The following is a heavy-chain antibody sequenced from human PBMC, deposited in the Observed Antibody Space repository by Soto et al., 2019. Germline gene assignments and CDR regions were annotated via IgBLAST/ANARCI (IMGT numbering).Heavy chain of an antibody. CDR1: GYTFTSYD. CDR3: ARLTWTWYYDFWSGYSNWFDP. J-gene: IGHJ5*02. Sequence: GASVKVSCKASGYTFTSYDINWVRQATGQGLEWMGWMNPNSGNTGYAQKFQGRVTMTRNTSISTAYMELSSLRSEDTAVYYCARLTWTWYYDFWSGYSNWFDPWGQGTLVTVSS. D-gene: IGHD3-3*01. CDR2: MNPNSGNT. V-gene: IGHV1-8*01.